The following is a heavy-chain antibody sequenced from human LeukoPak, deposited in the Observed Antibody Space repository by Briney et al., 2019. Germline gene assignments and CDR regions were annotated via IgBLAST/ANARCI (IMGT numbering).Heavy chain of an antibody. D-gene: IGHD3-22*01. CDR2: IYVSGAT. CDR1: GGSISGYY. CDR3: ARHPPEYYDSSGFAFDL. V-gene: IGHV4-59*08. J-gene: IGHJ3*01. Sequence: SETLSLTCTVSGGSISGYYWSWVRQSPGRALEWIGYIYVSGATRYNPSLESRVSISEDTSKNQFSLMLSSVTAADTAVYFCARHPPEYYDSSGFAFDLWGQGTMVTVSS.